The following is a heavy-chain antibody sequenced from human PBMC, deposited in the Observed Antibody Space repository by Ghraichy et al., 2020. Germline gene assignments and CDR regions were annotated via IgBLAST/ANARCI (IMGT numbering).Heavy chain of an antibody. CDR2: INHSGST. CDR3: SRGTRNQRYSSYYRLDV. Sequence: SETLSLTCAVYGGSFSDYYWSWIRQPPGTGLEWIGEINHSGSTSYNPSLKSRVTISVDTSKNQFSLKLSSVTAADTAVYYCSRGTRNQRYSSYYRLDVWGKGTTVTVSP. CDR1: GGSFSDYY. D-gene: IGHD2-2*01. V-gene: IGHV4-34*01. J-gene: IGHJ6*04.